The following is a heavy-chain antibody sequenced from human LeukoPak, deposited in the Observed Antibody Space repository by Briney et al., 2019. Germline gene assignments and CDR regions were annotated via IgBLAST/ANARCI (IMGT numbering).Heavy chain of an antibody. CDR3: ARIFRPFVAGFDY. CDR2: IYPGDSDT. J-gene: IGHJ4*02. CDR1: GYSFTGYW. D-gene: IGHD6-19*01. Sequence: GESLKISCKGSGYSFTGYWIGWVRQMPGKGLEWMGIIYPGDSDTRYSPSFQGQVTISADKSISTAYLQWSSLKASDTAMYYCARIFRPFVAGFDYWGQGTLVTVSS. V-gene: IGHV5-51*01.